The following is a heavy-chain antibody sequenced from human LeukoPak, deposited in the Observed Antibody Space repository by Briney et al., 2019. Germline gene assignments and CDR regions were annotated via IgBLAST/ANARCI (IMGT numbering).Heavy chain of an antibody. J-gene: IGHJ4*02. V-gene: IGHV3-23*01. CDR1: GFTFSTYA. D-gene: IGHD3-10*01. CDR3: AKRGVVIRGILVIGYHQEAYHYDF. CDR2: ISGSGGST. Sequence: GGSLRLSCAASGFTFSTYAMSWVRQAPGKGLEWVSVISGSGGSTHYADSVKGRFTISRDNSKNTLYLQMNSLRAEDTAVYFCAKRGVVIRGILVIGYHQEAYHYDFWGQGVLVTVSS.